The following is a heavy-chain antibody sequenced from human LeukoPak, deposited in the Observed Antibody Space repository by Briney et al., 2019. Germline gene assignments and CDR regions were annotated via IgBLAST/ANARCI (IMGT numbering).Heavy chain of an antibody. CDR1: GFTFSSYW. CDR3: ARDIMVYYGSGSFQY. J-gene: IGHJ4*02. Sequence: GGSLRLSCAASGFTFSSYWMSWVRQAPGKGLEWVAHIKQDGSEKYYVDSVKGRFTISRDNAKNSLYLQMNSLRAEDTAVYYCARDIMVYYGSGSFQYWGQGTLVTVSS. V-gene: IGHV3-7*01. CDR2: IKQDGSEK. D-gene: IGHD3-10*01.